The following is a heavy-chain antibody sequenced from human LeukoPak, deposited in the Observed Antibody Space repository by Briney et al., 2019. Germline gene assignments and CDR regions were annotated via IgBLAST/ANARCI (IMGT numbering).Heavy chain of an antibody. Sequence: GGSLRLSCAASGFTFSSNYMSWVRQAPGKGLEWVSVIYSGGGTYYSDSVMGRFTISRDNSKNTLYLKMNSLRAEDTAVYYCARDSIYGMDVWGQGTTVTVSS. CDR2: IYSGGGT. J-gene: IGHJ6*02. D-gene: IGHD2-2*01. CDR3: ARDSIYGMDV. V-gene: IGHV3-53*01. CDR1: GFTFSSNY.